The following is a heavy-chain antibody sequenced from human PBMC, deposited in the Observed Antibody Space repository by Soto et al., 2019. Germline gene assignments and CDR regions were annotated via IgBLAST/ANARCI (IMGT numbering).Heavy chain of an antibody. CDR3: ARDPTASYYYYGMDV. CDR1: SGSISSSNW. V-gene: IGHV4-4*02. Sequence: SETLSLTCAVSSGSISSSNWWSWVRQPPGKGLEWIGEIYHSGSTNYNPSLKSRVTISVDTSKNQFSLKLSSVTAADTAVYYCARDPTASYYYYGMDVWGQGTTVTVSS. CDR2: IYHSGST. D-gene: IGHD4-17*01. J-gene: IGHJ6*02.